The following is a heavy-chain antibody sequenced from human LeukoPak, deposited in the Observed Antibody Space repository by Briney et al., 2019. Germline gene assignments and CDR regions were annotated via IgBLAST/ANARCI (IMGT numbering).Heavy chain of an antibody. V-gene: IGHV3-23*01. CDR3: VKPSGEDRVAEAGLWADY. J-gene: IGHJ4*02. CDR2: ISGSGTVI. CDR1: GFTFSSYA. D-gene: IGHD6-19*01. Sequence: PGGSLRLSCAASGFTFSSYAMTWVRQAPGKGLEWVSSISGSGTVIYYAESVKGRFTISRDNSKNTLHLQMNSLTAEDTAVYYCVKPSGEDRVAEAGLWADYWGQGTLVSVSS.